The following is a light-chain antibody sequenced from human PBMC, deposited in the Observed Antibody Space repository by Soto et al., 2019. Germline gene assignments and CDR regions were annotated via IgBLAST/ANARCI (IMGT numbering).Light chain of an antibody. CDR3: QSYDSTLSVL. J-gene: IGLJ2*01. CDR1: SSNIGSNV. V-gene: IGLV1-44*01. Sequence: QSVLTQPPSASGTPGQRVTISCSGSSSNIGSNVVNWYQQLPGTAPKLLIYSNNQRPSGVPDRFSGSKSGTSASLAITGLQAEDEADYYCQSYDSTLSVLFGGGTKLTVL. CDR2: SNN.